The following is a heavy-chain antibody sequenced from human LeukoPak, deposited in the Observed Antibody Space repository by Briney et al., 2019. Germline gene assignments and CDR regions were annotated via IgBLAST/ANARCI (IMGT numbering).Heavy chain of an antibody. Sequence: SVKVSCKASGGTFINYAISWVGPAPGQGVAGMGRIIPILGIANYAQKFQGRVTITADKSTSTAYMKLYSLRSEDTAVYYCARAGEDGYNVGATPLDYWGQGTLVTVSS. D-gene: IGHD5-24*01. J-gene: IGHJ4*02. CDR1: GGTFINYA. CDR3: ARAGEDGYNVGATPLDY. V-gene: IGHV1-69*04. CDR2: IIPILGIA.